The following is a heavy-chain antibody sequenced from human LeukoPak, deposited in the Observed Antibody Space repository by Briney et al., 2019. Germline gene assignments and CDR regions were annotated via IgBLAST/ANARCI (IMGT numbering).Heavy chain of an antibody. D-gene: IGHD2-21*02. V-gene: IGHV3-7*01. J-gene: IGHJ4*02. CDR3: ARDTSPLAYCGGDCYADY. Sequence: GGSLRLSCAASGFTFSSYWMSWVRQAPGKGLEWVANIKQDGSEKYYVDSVKGRFTISRDNAKNSLYLQMNSLRAEDTAVYYCARDTSPLAYCGGDCYADYWGQGTLVTVSS. CDR2: IKQDGSEK. CDR1: GFTFSSYW.